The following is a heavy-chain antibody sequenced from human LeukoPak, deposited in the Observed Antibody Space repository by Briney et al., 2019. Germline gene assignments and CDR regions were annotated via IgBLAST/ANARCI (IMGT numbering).Heavy chain of an antibody. V-gene: IGHV4-4*09. CDR2: IHTSGST. J-gene: IGHJ6*03. D-gene: IGHD6-6*01. CDR3: ARQASSSSSFYYYYYMDV. Sequence: SETLSLTCTVSGGSISSYYWSWIRQPPGKGLEWVGYIHTSGSTNYNPSLKSRVTISVDTSKNQFSLKLSSVTAADTAVYYCARQASSSSSFYYYYYMDVWGKGTTVTVSS. CDR1: GGSISSYY.